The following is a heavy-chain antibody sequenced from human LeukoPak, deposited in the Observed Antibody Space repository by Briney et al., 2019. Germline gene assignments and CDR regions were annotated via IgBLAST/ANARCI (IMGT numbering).Heavy chain of an antibody. CDR3: AKSKIEYQLLPDY. J-gene: IGHJ4*02. V-gene: IGHV3-30*02. CDR2: IRYDGSNK. Sequence: GGSLRLSCAASGSTFSSYGMHWVRQAPGKGLEWVAFIRYDGSNKYYADSVKGRFTISRDNSKNTLYLQMNSLRAEDTAVYYCAKSKIEYQLLPDYWGQGTLVTVSS. D-gene: IGHD2-2*01. CDR1: GSTFSSYG.